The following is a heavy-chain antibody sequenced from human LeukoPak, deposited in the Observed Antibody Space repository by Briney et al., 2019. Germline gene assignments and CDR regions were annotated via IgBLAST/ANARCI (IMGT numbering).Heavy chain of an antibody. CDR2: IKSKTDGGTT. J-gene: IGHJ4*02. Sequence: GGSLRLSCAASGFTFSNAWISWVRQAPGKGLEWVGRIKSKTDGGTTDYAAPVKGRFTISRDDSKNTLYLQMNSLKSEDTAVYYCARGISSWYERAYYFDYWGQGTLVTVSS. D-gene: IGHD6-13*01. V-gene: IGHV3-15*01. CDR3: ARGISSWYERAYYFDY. CDR1: GFTFSNAW.